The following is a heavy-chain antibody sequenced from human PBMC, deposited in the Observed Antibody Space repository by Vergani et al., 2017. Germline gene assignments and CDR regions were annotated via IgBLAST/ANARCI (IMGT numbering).Heavy chain of an antibody. CDR2: ISSSSSYI. CDR3: ASSDFWSGYTPKYYYYYYMDV. D-gene: IGHD3-3*01. CDR1: GFTFSSYS. V-gene: IGHV3-21*01. J-gene: IGHJ6*03. Sequence: EVQLVESGGGLVKPGGSLRLSCAASGFTFSSYSMNWVRQAPGKGLEWVSSISSSSSYIYYADSVKGRFTISRDNAKNSLYLQMNSLRAEDTAVYYCASSDFWSGYTPKYYYYYYMDVWGKGTTVTVSS.